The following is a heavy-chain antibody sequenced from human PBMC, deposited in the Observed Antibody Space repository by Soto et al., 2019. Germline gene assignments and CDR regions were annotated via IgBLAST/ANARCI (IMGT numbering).Heavy chain of an antibody. Sequence: SCEASGYTFTNFWIGWVRQTPGKGLEWMGIIYPSNSETKYSPSFQGRFTISRDNSKNTLYLQMNSLRAEDTAVYYCARELWLAPLDYWGQGTLVTVSS. CDR1: GYTFTNFW. CDR2: IYPSNSET. D-gene: IGHD6-19*01. J-gene: IGHJ4*02. V-gene: IGHV5-51*01. CDR3: ARELWLAPLDY.